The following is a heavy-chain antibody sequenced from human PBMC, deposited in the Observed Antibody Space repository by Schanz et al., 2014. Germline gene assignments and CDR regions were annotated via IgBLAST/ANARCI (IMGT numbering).Heavy chain of an antibody. CDR1: GYTFTSYG. D-gene: IGHD3-3*01. J-gene: IGHJ4*02. CDR3: ARSAGRDFWSGYYTRFDY. V-gene: IGHV1-18*01. CDR2: FSAYNGNT. Sequence: QVQLVQSGPEVKKPGASVKVSCKASGYTFTSYGISWVRQAPGQGLEWMGWFSAYNGNTKYPQKLQGRVTMTADTSTSTAYMELRSLRSDDTAVYYCARSAGRDFWSGYYTRFDYWGQGTLVTVSS.